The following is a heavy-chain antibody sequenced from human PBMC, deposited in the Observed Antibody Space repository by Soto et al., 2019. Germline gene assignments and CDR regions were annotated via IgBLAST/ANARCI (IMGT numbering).Heavy chain of an antibody. CDR2: MNPNSGNT. CDR3: ARGDSSSGGYYFDY. J-gene: IGHJ4*02. CDR1: GYTFTSYD. V-gene: IGHV1-8*01. Sequence: QVPLVQSWAEVKKPGASVKVSCKASGYTFTSYDIKWVRQATGQGLEWMGWMNPNSGNTGYAQKFQGRVTMTRNTSISTAYMELSSLRSEDTAVYYCARGDSSSGGYYFDYWGQGTLVTVSS. D-gene: IGHD6-6*01.